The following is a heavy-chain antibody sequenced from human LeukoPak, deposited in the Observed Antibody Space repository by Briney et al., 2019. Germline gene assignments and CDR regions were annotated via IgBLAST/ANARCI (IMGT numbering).Heavy chain of an antibody. J-gene: IGHJ4*02. CDR1: GFTFSDHH. CDR2: SKNKDYAYST. CDR3: ASGYYYGSGSPDY. D-gene: IGHD3-10*01. Sequence: GGSLRLSCAASGFTFSDHHMDWVRQAPGKGLEWIGRSKNKDYAYSTVYAASVKGRFTFSRDDPKNSLYLQMNSLTTEDTAVYYCASGYYYGSGSPDYWGQGTLVTVSS. V-gene: IGHV3-72*01.